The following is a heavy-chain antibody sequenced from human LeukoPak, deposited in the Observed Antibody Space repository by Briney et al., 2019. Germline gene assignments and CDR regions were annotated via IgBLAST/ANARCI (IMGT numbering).Heavy chain of an antibody. J-gene: IGHJ4*02. CDR3: ARDRSGYDSSGYYFY. CDR1: GFTFSSYG. Sequence: GGSLRLSCAASGFTFSSYGMHWVRQAPGKGLEWVPVIYSGGSTYYADSVKGRFTISRDNSKNTLYLQMNSLRAEDTAVYYCARDRSGYDSSGYYFYWGQGTLVTVSS. V-gene: IGHV3-66*01. D-gene: IGHD3-22*01. CDR2: IYSGGST.